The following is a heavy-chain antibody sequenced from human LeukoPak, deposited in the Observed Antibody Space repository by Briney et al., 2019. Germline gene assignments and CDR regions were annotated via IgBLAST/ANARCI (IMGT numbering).Heavy chain of an antibody. CDR1: GLTFSDYY. CDR2: ISSSGSTI. V-gene: IGHV3-11*01. J-gene: IGHJ6*02. D-gene: IGHD4-17*01. CDR3: ARDDAATVTNYYYYGMDV. Sequence: SGGSLRLSCAASGLTFSDYYMSWIRQAPGKGLEWVSYISSSGSTIYYADSVKGRFTISRDNAKNSLYLQMNSLRAEDTAVYYCARDDAATVTNYYYYGMDVWGQGTTVTVSS.